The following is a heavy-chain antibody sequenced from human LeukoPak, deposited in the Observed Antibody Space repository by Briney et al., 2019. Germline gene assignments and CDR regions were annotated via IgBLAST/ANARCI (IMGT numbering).Heavy chain of an antibody. CDR1: GGSISSGDYY. V-gene: IGHV4-30-4*01. CDR3: AREGSSGYSSVFDY. Sequence: SQTLSLTCTVSGGSISSGDYYWSWIRQPPGKGLECIGYIYYSGSTYYNPSLKSRVTISVDTSKNQFSLKLSSVTAADTAVYYCAREGSSGYSSVFDYWGQGTLVTVSS. D-gene: IGHD3-22*01. J-gene: IGHJ4*02. CDR2: IYYSGST.